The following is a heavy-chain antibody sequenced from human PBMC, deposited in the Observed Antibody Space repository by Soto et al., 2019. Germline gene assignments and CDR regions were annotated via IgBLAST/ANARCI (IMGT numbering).Heavy chain of an antibody. CDR2: IIPIFGTA. V-gene: IGHV1-69*13. Sequence: SVKVSCKASGGTFSSYAISWVRQAPGQGLEWMGGIIPIFGTANYAQKFQGRVTITADESTSTAYMELSSLRSEDTAVYYCARTEWYYYGSGSSLSDYYYYGMDVWGQGTTVTVS. CDR3: ARTEWYYYGSGSSLSDYYYYGMDV. J-gene: IGHJ6*02. D-gene: IGHD3-10*01. CDR1: GGTFSSYA.